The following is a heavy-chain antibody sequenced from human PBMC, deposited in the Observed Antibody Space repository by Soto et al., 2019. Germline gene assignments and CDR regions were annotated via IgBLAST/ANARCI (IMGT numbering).Heavy chain of an antibody. CDR3: ARGMAVAGHYFDS. CDR1: GGSFSGYY. V-gene: IGHV4-34*01. Sequence: QVQLQQWGAGLLKPSETLSLTCAVYGGSFSGYYWSWIRQPPGKGLEWIGEINHSGSTNYNPSLKSRVTISVDTSKNQFSLKLSSVTAADPAVYYCARGMAVAGHYFDSWGQGTLVTVSS. D-gene: IGHD6-19*01. CDR2: INHSGST. J-gene: IGHJ4*02.